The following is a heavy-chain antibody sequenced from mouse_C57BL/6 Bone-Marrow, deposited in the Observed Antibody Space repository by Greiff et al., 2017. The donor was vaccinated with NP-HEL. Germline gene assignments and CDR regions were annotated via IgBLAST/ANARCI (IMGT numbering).Heavy chain of an antibody. J-gene: IGHJ3*01. Sequence: EVMLVESGGDLVKPGGSLKLSCAASGFTFSSYGMSWVRQTPDKRLEWVATISSGGSYTYYPDSVKGRFTISRDNAKNTLYLQMSSLKSEDTAMYYCASPYDYDVAWFAYWGQRTLVTVSA. CDR2: ISSGGSYT. CDR3: ASPYDYDVAWFAY. CDR1: GFTFSSYG. D-gene: IGHD2-4*01. V-gene: IGHV5-6*01.